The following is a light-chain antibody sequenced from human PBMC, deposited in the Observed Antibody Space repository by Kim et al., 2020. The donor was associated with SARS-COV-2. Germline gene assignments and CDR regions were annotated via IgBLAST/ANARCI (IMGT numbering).Light chain of an antibody. V-gene: IGLV7-46*01. CDR2: HTN. CDR3: LLSYGDSRV. Sequence: QAVVTQEPSLTVSPGGTVTLTCGSSTGAVTSGHYSYWFQQKPGQAPKTLIYHTNNKLSWTPARFSGSLLGGKAALTLSGAQPEDEAEYYCLLSYGDSRVFGGGTKVTVL. CDR1: TGAVTSGHY. J-gene: IGLJ2*01.